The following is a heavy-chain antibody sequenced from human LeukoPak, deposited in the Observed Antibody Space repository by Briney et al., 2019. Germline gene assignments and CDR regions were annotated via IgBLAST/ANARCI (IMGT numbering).Heavy chain of an antibody. CDR3: ARRVSSSWSDYFDY. Sequence: SETLSLTCTVSGGSISSSSYYWGWIRQPPGKGLEWIGSIYYSGTTYYNPSLKSRVSISVDTPKNQFSLKLSSVTAADTAVYYCARRVSSSWSDYFDYWGQGTLVTVSS. D-gene: IGHD6-13*01. CDR2: IYYSGTT. V-gene: IGHV4-39*01. J-gene: IGHJ4*02. CDR1: GGSISSSSYY.